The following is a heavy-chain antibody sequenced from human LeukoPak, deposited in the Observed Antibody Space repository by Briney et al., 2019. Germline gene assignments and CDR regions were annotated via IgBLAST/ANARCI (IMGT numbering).Heavy chain of an antibody. CDR3: ARHGSSGWYKDY. Sequence: GGSLRLSCAASGFSFSGYEMNWVRQAPGKGLEWVSYITSGGSIIYYADSVKGRFTISRDNAKNSLYLQMSSLRADDTAIYYCARHGSSGWYKDYWGQGTLVTVSS. J-gene: IGHJ4*02. CDR1: GFSFSGYE. V-gene: IGHV3-48*03. CDR2: ITSGGSII. D-gene: IGHD6-19*01.